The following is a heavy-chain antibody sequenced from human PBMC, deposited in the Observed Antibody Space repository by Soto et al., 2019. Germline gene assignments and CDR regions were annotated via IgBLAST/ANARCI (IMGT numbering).Heavy chain of an antibody. D-gene: IGHD1-1*01. CDR1: GYTFSTFG. CDR2: MSPNNGNT. CDR3: ARDPGGATGFDP. Sequence: QVQLVQSGAEVKKPGASVKVSCKASGYTFSTFGISWVRQAPGQGLEWMGWMSPNNGNTNYARKFQGRVTMTTDTSTRTAYMELRSLKSDDTAVYYYARDPGGATGFDPWGQGTLVTVSS. J-gene: IGHJ5*02. V-gene: IGHV1-18*04.